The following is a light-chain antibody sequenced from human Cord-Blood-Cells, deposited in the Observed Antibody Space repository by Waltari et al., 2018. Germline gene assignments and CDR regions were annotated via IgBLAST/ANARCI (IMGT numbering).Light chain of an antibody. J-gene: IGLJ1*01. CDR3: CSYAGSSTYV. Sequence: QSALTQPASVSGSPGQSITISCTGTSSEVGSYNLVSWYQQHPGKAPKLMIYEGSKRPPGVSNRFSGSKSGNTASLTISGLQAEDEADYYCCSYAGSSTYVFGTGTKVTVL. CDR2: EGS. CDR1: SSEVGSYNL. V-gene: IGLV2-23*01.